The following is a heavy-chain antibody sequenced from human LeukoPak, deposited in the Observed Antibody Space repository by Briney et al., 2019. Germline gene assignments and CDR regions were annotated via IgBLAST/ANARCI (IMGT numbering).Heavy chain of an antibody. CDR2: ISSSAGTT. V-gene: IGHV3-48*03. D-gene: IGHD5-18*01. CDR3: ARQQLQLWYD. J-gene: IGHJ4*02. Sequence: SGGSLRLSCAASGFTFSRYEMNWVRQAPGKGLEWVSYISSSAGTTYYADSVKGRFTSSRDNAKNSLYLQMNSLRAEDTAVYYCARQQLQLWYDWGQGTLVTVSS. CDR1: GFTFSRYE.